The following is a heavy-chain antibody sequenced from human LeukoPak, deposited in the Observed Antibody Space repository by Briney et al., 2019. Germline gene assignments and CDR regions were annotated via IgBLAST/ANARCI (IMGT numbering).Heavy chain of an antibody. Sequence: SGGSLRLSCAASEFTFSTYVMSWVRQAPGKGLEWVSAISGSGGSTYYADSVKGRFTISRDNSKNTLYLQMNSLGADDTAVYYCAKGNWRYFDYWGQGTLVTVSS. CDR2: ISGSGGST. CDR1: EFTFSTYV. J-gene: IGHJ4*02. V-gene: IGHV3-23*01. D-gene: IGHD1-1*01. CDR3: AKGNWRYFDY.